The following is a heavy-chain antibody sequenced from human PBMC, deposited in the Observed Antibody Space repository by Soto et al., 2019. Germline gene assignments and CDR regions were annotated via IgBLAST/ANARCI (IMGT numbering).Heavy chain of an antibody. CDR1: GYSFTTYC. V-gene: IGHV5-10-1*01. CDR2: IDPRDSYT. D-gene: IGHD1-7*01. J-gene: IGHJ5*02. Sequence: PGESLKISCEASGYSFTTYCISWVRQMPWKGLEWMGAIDPRDSYTKYSPSFQGHVTISVDKSISTAYLQWNSLKASDTAIYYCAREKSDLELFNWLDPWGQGTLVTVSS. CDR3: AREKSDLELFNWLDP.